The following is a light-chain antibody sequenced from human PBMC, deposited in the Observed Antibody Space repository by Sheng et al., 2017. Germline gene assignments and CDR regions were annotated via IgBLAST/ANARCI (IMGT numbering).Light chain of an antibody. CDR2: GAS. CDR3: QQYGSSPRT. Sequence: EIVLTQSPGTLSLSPGERATLSCRASQSVSSSYLAWYQQKPGQAPRLLIYGASSRATGIPDRFSGSGSGTDFTLTISRLEPEDFAVYYCQQYGSSPRTFGQGTNGGSQT. V-gene: IGKV3-20*01. J-gene: IGKJ1*01. CDR1: QSVSSSY.